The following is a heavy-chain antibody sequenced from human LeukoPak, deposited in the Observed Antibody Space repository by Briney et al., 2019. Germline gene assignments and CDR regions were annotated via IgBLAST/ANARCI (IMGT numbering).Heavy chain of an antibody. CDR3: ARDPPTSLVRGVAEDY. V-gene: IGHV3-66*01. D-gene: IGHD3-10*01. J-gene: IGHJ4*02. CDR1: GFTVSSNY. Sequence: GGSLRLSCAASGFTVSSNYMSWVRQAPGKGLEWVSVIYSGGSTYYADSVKGRFTISRDNSKNTLYLQMNSLRAEDTAVYYCARDPPTSLVRGVAEDYWGQGTLVTVSS. CDR2: IYSGGST.